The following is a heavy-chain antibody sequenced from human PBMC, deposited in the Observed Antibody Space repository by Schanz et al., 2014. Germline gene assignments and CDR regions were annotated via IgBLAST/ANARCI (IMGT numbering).Heavy chain of an antibody. D-gene: IGHD3-10*01. V-gene: IGHV3-13*04. Sequence: EVQLVESGGGLVQPGGSLRLYCAASGFSIRNHDMHWVRQATGAGLEWVSAIGTAGDTFYLDSVKGRFTISRENAKNSLYLQMNSLRAGDTAVYYCARVPYGSGSYWDYWGQGTLVTVSS. J-gene: IGHJ4*02. CDR2: IGTAGDT. CDR1: GFSIRNHD. CDR3: ARVPYGSGSYWDY.